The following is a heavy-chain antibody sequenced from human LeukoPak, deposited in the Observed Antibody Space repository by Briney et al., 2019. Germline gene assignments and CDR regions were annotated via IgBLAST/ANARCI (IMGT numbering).Heavy chain of an antibody. CDR2: IYYSGST. V-gene: IGHV4-39*01. Sequence: PSETLSLTCTVSGGSISSSSYYWDWIRQPPGKGLEWIGSIYYSGSTYYDPSLKSRVTISVDTSKNQFSLKLSSVTAADTAVYYCARPGTNRGSFGAFDIWGQGTMVTVSS. D-gene: IGHD2-2*01. CDR3: ARPGTNRGSFGAFDI. CDR1: GGSISSSSYY. J-gene: IGHJ3*02.